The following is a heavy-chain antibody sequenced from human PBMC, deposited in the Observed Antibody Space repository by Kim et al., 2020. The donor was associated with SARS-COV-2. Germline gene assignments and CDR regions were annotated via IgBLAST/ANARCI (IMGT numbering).Heavy chain of an antibody. Sequence: GGSLRLSCAASGFTFSSYWMSWVRQAPGKGLEWVANIKQDGSEKYYVDSVKGRFTISRDNAKNSLYLQMNSLRAEDTAVYYCASESTIAADEEWGYYYGMDVWGQGTTVTVSS. CDR2: IKQDGSEK. CDR1: GFTFSSYW. J-gene: IGHJ6*02. V-gene: IGHV3-7*03. D-gene: IGHD6-13*01. CDR3: ASESTIAADEEWGYYYGMDV.